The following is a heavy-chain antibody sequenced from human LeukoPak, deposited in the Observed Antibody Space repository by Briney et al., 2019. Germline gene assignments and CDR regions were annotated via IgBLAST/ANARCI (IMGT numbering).Heavy chain of an antibody. V-gene: IGHV3-23*01. CDR2: ISGSGGST. CDR1: GFTFSSYA. Sequence: GGSLRLSCAASGFTFSSYAMSWVRQAPGKGLKWVSAISGSGGSTYYADSVKGRFTISRDNSKNTLYLQMNSLRAEDTAVYYCVVRNSENRYCSGGSCYVNWFDPWGQGTLVTVSS. CDR3: VVRNSENRYCSGGSCYVNWFDP. J-gene: IGHJ5*02. D-gene: IGHD2-15*01.